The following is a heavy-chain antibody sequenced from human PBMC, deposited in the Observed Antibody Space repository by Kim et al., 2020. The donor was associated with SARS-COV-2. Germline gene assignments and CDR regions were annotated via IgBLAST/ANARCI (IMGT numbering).Heavy chain of an antibody. D-gene: IGHD3-10*01. CDR3: AREGITMVRGVRSWFDP. CDR2: INPNSGGT. Sequence: ASVKVSCKASGYTFTGYYMHWVRQAPGQGLEWMGWINPNSGGTNYAQKFQGRVTMTRDTCISIAYMELSRLRSDDTAVYYCAREGITMVRGVRSWFDPWGQGPLVTVSS. J-gene: IGHJ5*02. V-gene: IGHV1-2*02. CDR1: GYTFTGYY.